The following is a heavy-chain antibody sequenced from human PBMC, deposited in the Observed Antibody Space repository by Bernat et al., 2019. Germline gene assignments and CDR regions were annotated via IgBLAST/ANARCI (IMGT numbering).Heavy chain of an antibody. CDR1: GFIFSTYA. CDR3: ARDYNWDFDY. D-gene: IGHD1-1*01. CDR2: ISGSGASK. Sequence: EVQLLESGGGLVQPGGSLRLSCAASGFIFSTYAMSWVRQGPGKGLEWVSAISGSGASKNYADAVKGRFTISRDNSKNTLYLQMNSLRAEDTAVYYCARDYNWDFDYWGQGTLVTVSS. J-gene: IGHJ4*02. V-gene: IGHV3-23*01.